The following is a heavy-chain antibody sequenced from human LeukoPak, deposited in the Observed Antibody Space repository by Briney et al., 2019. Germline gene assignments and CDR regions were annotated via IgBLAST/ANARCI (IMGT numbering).Heavy chain of an antibody. CDR2: ILYDGSNK. D-gene: IGHD4-11*01. Sequence: GRSLRLSCAASGFTFSSYGMYWVRQAPGKGLEWVAVILYDGSNKYYADSVKGRFTISRDNSKNTLYLQMNSLRAEDTAVYYCAKILPDTVTAGYWGQGTLVT. V-gene: IGHV3-30*18. CDR1: GFTFSSYG. CDR3: AKILPDTVTAGY. J-gene: IGHJ4*02.